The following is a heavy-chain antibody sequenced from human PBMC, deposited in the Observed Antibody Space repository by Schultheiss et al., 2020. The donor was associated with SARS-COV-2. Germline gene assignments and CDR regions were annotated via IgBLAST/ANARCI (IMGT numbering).Heavy chain of an antibody. CDR1: GGSISSYY. V-gene: IGHV4-59*12. D-gene: IGHD6-13*01. CDR3: ARVKVGYSSSWYPTHYYGMDV. CDR2: IYYSGST. J-gene: IGHJ6*02. Sequence: SETLSLTCTVSGGSISSYYWSWIRQPPGKGLEWIGYIYYSGSTKYNPSLKSRVTISVDTSKNQFSLKLSSVTAADTAVYYCARVKVGYSSSWYPTHYYGMDVWGQGTTVTVSS.